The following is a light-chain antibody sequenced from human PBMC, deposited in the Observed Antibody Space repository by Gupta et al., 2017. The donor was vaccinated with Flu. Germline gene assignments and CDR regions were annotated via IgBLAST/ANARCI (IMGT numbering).Light chain of an antibody. Sequence: SPAERATINCKSRKSVVDITNNKNYLAWYQQTPGQPPKLLIFWASTRESGVPDRFSASGSGTDFTLTISGLKAEDVAVYFCQQYYSTPPTFGQGTKLEIK. CDR2: WAS. V-gene: IGKV4-1*01. CDR1: KSVVDITNNKNY. J-gene: IGKJ2*01. CDR3: QQYYSTPPT.